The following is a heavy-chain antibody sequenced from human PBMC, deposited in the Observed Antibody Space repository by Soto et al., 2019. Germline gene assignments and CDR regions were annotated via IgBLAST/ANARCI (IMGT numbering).Heavy chain of an antibody. Sequence: QVQLQESGPGLVKPSETLSLTCIVSGGSISSRDYCCSWIRQHPGKGLEWIGYIYYSGTTYYNPSLKGRVTNSVDTSKNQFSLKLSSVTAADTAAYYCARVNGEDDYFYGMDVWGQGTTITVTS. J-gene: IGHJ6*02. V-gene: IGHV4-31*03. D-gene: IGHD4-17*01. CDR3: ARVNGEDDYFYGMDV. CDR1: GGSISSRDYC. CDR2: IYYSGTT.